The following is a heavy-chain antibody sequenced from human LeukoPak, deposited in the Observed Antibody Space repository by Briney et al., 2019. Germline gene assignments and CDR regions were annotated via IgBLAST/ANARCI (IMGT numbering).Heavy chain of an antibody. Sequence: PGGSLRLSCAASGFTFDDYAMDWVRQAPGKGLEWVSGISWNSGSIGYADSVKGRFTISRDNAKNSLYLQMNNLRAEDMAFYYCAKDSTHDSSGYYDYWGQGTLVTVSS. J-gene: IGHJ4*02. CDR1: GFTFDDYA. V-gene: IGHV3-9*03. CDR3: AKDSTHDSSGYYDY. CDR2: ISWNSGSI. D-gene: IGHD3-22*01.